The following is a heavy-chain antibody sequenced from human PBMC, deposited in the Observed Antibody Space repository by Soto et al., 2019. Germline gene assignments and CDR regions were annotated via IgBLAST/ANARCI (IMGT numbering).Heavy chain of an antibody. D-gene: IGHD3-3*01. Sequence: SETLSLTCTVSGGSISSSSYYWGWIRQPPGKGLEWIGSIYYSGSTYYNSSLKSRVTISVDTSKNQFSLKLSSVTAADTAVYYCARLRGYLYYDFWSGYSSGFDPCGQGTLVTVSS. CDR2: IYYSGST. V-gene: IGHV4-39*01. CDR3: ARLRGYLYYDFWSGYSSGFDP. J-gene: IGHJ5*02. CDR1: GGSISSSSYY.